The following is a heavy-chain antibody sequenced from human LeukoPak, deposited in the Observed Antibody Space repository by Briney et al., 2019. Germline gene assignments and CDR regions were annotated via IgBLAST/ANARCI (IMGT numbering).Heavy chain of an antibody. Sequence: SETLSLTCTVSGGSISSYYWSWIRQPPGKGLEWIGYIYYSGSTNYNPSLKSRVTISVDTSKNQFSLKLSSVTAADTAVYYCARGGGGYSYVRRNFDYWGQGTLVTVSS. J-gene: IGHJ4*02. D-gene: IGHD5-18*01. CDR2: IYYSGST. CDR3: ARGGGGYSYVRRNFDY. CDR1: GGSISSYY. V-gene: IGHV4-59*12.